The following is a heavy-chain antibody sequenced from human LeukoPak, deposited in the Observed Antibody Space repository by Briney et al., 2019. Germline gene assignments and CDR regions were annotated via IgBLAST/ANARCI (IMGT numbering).Heavy chain of an antibody. Sequence: GGSLRLPCAASGFTFNNYGMHWVRQAPGKGLEWVAFIRYNGNNQYYADSVKGRFTISRDNSKNTLYLQMNSLKGDDTAVYYCAKDSAFYYIDVWGKGTTVIISS. J-gene: IGHJ6*03. CDR1: GFTFNNYG. D-gene: IGHD3-10*01. CDR3: AKDSAFYYIDV. V-gene: IGHV3-30*02. CDR2: IRYNGNNQ.